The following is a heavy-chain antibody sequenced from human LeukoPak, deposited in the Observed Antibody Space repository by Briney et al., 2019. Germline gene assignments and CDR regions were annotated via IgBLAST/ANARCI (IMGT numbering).Heavy chain of an antibody. V-gene: IGHV4-39*07. Sequence: SETLFLTCTVSGVSISSSNYFLAWIRQSPGKGLEWIGSIYFRGSISSSPSLKSRVTISIDASKNQFSLKLTSVTAADTAVYYCAREDRYCSSTSCYTWDYWGQGTLVAV. D-gene: IGHD2-2*02. J-gene: IGHJ4*02. CDR2: IYFRGSI. CDR3: AREDRYCSSTSCYTWDY. CDR1: GVSISSSNYF.